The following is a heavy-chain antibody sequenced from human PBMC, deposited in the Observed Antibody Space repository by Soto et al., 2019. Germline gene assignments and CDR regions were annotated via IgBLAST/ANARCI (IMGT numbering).Heavy chain of an antibody. CDR3: ERVDIMVVTAILDY. Sequence: SVKVACKASGYTFTSYGISWVRQAPGQGLEWMGWISAYNGNTNYAQKIQGRVTMTTDTSTSTAYMELRSLRSEDTAVYYCERVDIMVVTAILDYWGQGTLVTVSS. CDR1: GYTFTSYG. D-gene: IGHD2-21*02. J-gene: IGHJ4*02. V-gene: IGHV1-18*01. CDR2: ISAYNGNT.